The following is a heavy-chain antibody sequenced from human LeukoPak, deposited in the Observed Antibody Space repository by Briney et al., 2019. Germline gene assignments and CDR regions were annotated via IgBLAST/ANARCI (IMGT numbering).Heavy chain of an antibody. D-gene: IGHD3-3*01. V-gene: IGHV4-39*07. CDR1: GGSISSSSYY. CDR3: ERTIFGVVINLPVDYYYYYMDV. J-gene: IGHJ6*03. CDR2: IYYSGST. Sequence: SETLSLTCTVSGGSISSSSYYWGWIRQPPGKGLEWIGSIYYSGSTYYNPSLKSRVTISVDTSKNQFSLKLSSVTAADTAVYYCERTIFGVVINLPVDYYYYYMDVWGKGTTVTVSS.